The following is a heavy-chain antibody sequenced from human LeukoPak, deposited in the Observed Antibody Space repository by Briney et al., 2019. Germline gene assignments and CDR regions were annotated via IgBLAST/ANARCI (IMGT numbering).Heavy chain of an antibody. CDR3: AREKDVHSSTWGYYYYYYMDV. V-gene: IGHV1-18*01. Sequence: ASVKVSCKASGYTFTSYGISWVRQAPGQGLEWMGWISAYNGNTNYAQKLQGRVTMTTDTSTSTAYMELRSLRSDDTAVYYCAREKDVHSSTWGYYYYYYMDVWGKGTTVTVSS. D-gene: IGHD6-13*01. CDR1: GYTFTSYG. CDR2: ISAYNGNT. J-gene: IGHJ6*03.